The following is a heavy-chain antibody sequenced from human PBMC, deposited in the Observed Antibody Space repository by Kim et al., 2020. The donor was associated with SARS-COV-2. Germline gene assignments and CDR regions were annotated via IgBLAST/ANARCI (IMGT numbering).Heavy chain of an antibody. CDR1: GGTFSSYA. Sequence: SVKVSCKASGGTFSSYAISWVRQAPGQGLEWMGGIIPIFGTANYAQKLQGRVTITADESTSTAYMELSSLRSEDTAVYYCAREIYDSSGYFVHTSNYYFDYWGQGTLVTVSS. J-gene: IGHJ4*02. D-gene: IGHD3-22*01. V-gene: IGHV1-69*13. CDR3: AREIYDSSGYFVHTSNYYFDY. CDR2: IIPIFGTA.